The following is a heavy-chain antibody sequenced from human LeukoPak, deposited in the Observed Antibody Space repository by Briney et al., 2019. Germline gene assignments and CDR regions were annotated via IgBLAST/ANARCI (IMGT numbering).Heavy chain of an antibody. CDR3: ARDATMIVVVSQKYYYYYGMDV. J-gene: IGHJ6*01. D-gene: IGHD3-22*01. V-gene: IGHV1-8*01. Sequence: ASVKVSCKASGYTFTSYDINWVRQATGQGLEWMGWMNPNSGNTGYAQKFQGRVTMTRNTSISTAYMELSSLRSEDTAVYYCARDATMIVVVSQKYYYYYGMDVWGPRDHGHRLL. CDR2: MNPNSGNT. CDR1: GYTFTSYD.